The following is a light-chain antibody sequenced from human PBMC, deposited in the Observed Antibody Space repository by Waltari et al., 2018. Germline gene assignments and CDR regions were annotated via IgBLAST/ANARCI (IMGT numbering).Light chain of an antibody. J-gene: IGKJ4*01. CDR2: KAS. V-gene: IGKV1-5*03. CDR3: QQYNSYSLLT. Sequence: DIQMTQSPSTPSASVGDRGTITCRASQSISNWLAWYQQKPGKAPKLLIYKASTLESGVPSRFSGSGSGTEFTLTISSLQPDDFATYYCQQYNSYSLLTFGGGTKVEIK. CDR1: QSISNW.